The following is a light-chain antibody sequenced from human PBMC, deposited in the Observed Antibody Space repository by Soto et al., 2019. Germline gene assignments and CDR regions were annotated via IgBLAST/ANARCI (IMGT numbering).Light chain of an antibody. Sequence: EIVMTQSPATLSVSPGETGTLSCRASQSVNSNLAWYQQKPGQAPRLLFYGASTRATGIPDRFSGSGSGTDFTLTISGLEPEDFAFYYCQQYDVTPPNTFGGGTKVDIK. CDR2: GAS. V-gene: IGKV3D-15*01. CDR1: QSVNSN. CDR3: QQYDVTPPNT. J-gene: IGKJ4*01.